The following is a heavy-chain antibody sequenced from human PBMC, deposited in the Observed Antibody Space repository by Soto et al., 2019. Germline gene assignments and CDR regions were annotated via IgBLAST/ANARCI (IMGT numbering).Heavy chain of an antibody. CDR3: ARDRPHSSSWWPFDH. CDR2: LSGSSSNM. Sequence: EVQLVESGGGLVQPGGSLRLSCAASGFTFSSYGMNWVRQAPGKGLEWVSYLSGSSSNMYYADSMKGRFTIYRDNAKNSLYLQMNSLRDEDTAVYYCARDRPHSSSWWPFDHWGQGTLVTVSS. D-gene: IGHD6-13*01. J-gene: IGHJ4*02. CDR1: GFTFSSYG. V-gene: IGHV3-48*02.